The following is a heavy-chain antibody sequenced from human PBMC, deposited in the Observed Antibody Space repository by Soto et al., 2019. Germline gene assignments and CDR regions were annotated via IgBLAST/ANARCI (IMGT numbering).Heavy chain of an antibody. Sequence: QALKISCKGSGYSFTSYWISWVRQMPGKGLEWMGRIDPSDSYVNYNPSFQGHVTFSADKSISTAYLQWSRLKASDTAIYYFVRVRGDKDECRLDPCVKGTLVTFSS. CDR3: VRVRGDKDECRLDP. J-gene: IGHJ5*02. D-gene: IGHD3-16*01. CDR2: IDPSDSYV. CDR1: GYSFTSYW. V-gene: IGHV5-10-1*01.